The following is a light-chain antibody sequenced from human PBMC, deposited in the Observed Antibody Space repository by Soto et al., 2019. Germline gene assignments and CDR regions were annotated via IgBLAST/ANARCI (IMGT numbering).Light chain of an antibody. V-gene: IGKV1-5*01. CDR2: DAS. CDR3: QQYGSFSPIT. J-gene: IGKJ4*01. Sequence: DIQVTQSPSTLSASVGDRVAITWRASRSISNWLAWYQQRPGIAPKLLIFDASILQSGVPSRFSGSGSGTEFTLSISRLQTDDFATYYCQQYGSFSPITFGGGTKVDI. CDR1: RSISNW.